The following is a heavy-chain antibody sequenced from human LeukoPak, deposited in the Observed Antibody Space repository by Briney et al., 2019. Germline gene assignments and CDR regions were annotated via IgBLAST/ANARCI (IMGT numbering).Heavy chain of an antibody. CDR3: AKVSFRATVVASFDS. CDR1: GFTFSSYG. J-gene: IGHJ4*02. D-gene: IGHD4-23*01. V-gene: IGHV3-23*01. Sequence: QAGGSLRLSCAASGFTFSSYGMHWVRQAPGKGLEWVSAISVSGGTTYYADSVKGRFTISRDNSKNTLYLQMNSLRAEDTAVYYCAKVSFRATVVASFDSWGQGTLVTVSS. CDR2: ISVSGGTT.